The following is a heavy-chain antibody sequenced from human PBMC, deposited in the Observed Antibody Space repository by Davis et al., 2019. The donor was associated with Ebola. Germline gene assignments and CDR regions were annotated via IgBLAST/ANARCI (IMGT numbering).Heavy chain of an antibody. D-gene: IGHD2-15*01. CDR1: GYTFTSYY. Sequence: AASVKVSCKASGYTFTSYYMHWVRQAPGQGLEFMGWISAYNGNTNYVQKFQGRVTMTTDTRTTTAYMELRSLRSDDTAVYYCARGGCSGGSCYSPDYWGQGTLVTVSS. CDR2: ISAYNGNT. CDR3: ARGGCSGGSCYSPDY. V-gene: IGHV1-18*04. J-gene: IGHJ4*02.